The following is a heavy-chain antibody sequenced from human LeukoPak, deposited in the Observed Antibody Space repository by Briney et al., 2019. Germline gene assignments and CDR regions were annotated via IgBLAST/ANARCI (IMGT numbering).Heavy chain of an antibody. V-gene: IGHV3-11*04. D-gene: IGHD3-9*01. CDR3: ARGRYDVLAGYQPPYFGY. J-gene: IGHJ4*02. CDR2: ISSSGSTI. Sequence: GGSLRLSCAASGFTFSDYYMSWIRQAPGKGLEWVSYISSSGSTIYYADSVKGRFTISRDNAKNSLYLQMNSLRAEDTAVYYCARGRYDVLAGYQPPYFGYWGQGTLVTVSS. CDR1: GFTFSDYY.